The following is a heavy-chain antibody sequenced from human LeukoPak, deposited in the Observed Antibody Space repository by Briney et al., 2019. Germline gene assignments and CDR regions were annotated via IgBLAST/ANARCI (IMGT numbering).Heavy chain of an antibody. V-gene: IGHV3-23*01. Sequence: GGSLRLSCAASGFTFSSYAMSWVRQAPGKGLGWVSAISGSGGSTYYADSVKGRFTISRDNSKNTFYLSMNILRAEDTATYYCARDLGWLQLCFGGQGTLVTVSS. CDR2: ISGSGGST. D-gene: IGHD5-24*01. J-gene: IGHJ4*02. CDR1: GFTFSSYA. CDR3: ARDLGWLQLCF.